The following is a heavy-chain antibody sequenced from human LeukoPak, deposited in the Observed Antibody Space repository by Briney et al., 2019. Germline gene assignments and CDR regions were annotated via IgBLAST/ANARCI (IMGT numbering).Heavy chain of an antibody. CDR1: GFTFSDYA. CDR2: ISVSGDST. D-gene: IGHD3-22*01. Sequence: GGSLRLSCVVSGFTFSDYAMSWVRQAPGKGLEWVSSISVSGDSTYYADSVQGRFTISRDNAKNSLYLQMNSLRAEDTAVYYCARGLYSSGYYYSSDGVYWGQGTLVTVSS. V-gene: IGHV3-23*01. CDR3: ARGLYSSGYYYSSDGVY. J-gene: IGHJ4*02.